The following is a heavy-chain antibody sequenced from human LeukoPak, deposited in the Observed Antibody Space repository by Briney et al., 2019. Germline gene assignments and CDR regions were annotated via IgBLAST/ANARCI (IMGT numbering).Heavy chain of an antibody. CDR2: ISGSGGST. J-gene: IGHJ4*02. CDR1: GFTFSSYA. D-gene: IGHD4-17*01. V-gene: IGHV3-23*01. Sequence: PGGSLRLSCAASGFTFSSYAVSWVRQAPGKGLEWVSAISGSGGSTYYADSVEGRFTISRDNSKNTLYLQMNSLRAEDTAVYYCAKDEDYGQYILPFDYWGQGTLVTVSS. CDR3: AKDEDYGQYILPFDY.